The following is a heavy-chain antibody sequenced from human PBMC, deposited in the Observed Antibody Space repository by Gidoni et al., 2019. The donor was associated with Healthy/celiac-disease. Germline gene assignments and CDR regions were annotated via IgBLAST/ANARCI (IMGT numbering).Heavy chain of an antibody. D-gene: IGHD6-13*01. CDR3: ARDRLPQQLVLVFSGMDV. CDR1: GVTFSSYG. V-gene: IGHV3-33*01. CDR2: IWYDGSNK. J-gene: IGHJ6*02. Sequence: QAQLVESGGGVVQPGRSLRLSCAASGVTFSSYGRHWVRQAPGKGLEWVAVIWYDGSNKYYADSVKGRFTISRDNSKNTLYLQMNSLRAEDTAVYYCARDRLPQQLVLVFSGMDVWGQGTTVTVSS.